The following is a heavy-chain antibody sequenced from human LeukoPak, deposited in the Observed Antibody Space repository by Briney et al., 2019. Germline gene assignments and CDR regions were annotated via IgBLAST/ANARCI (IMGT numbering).Heavy chain of an antibody. J-gene: IGHJ4*02. CDR3: ARTKIIGTISPLWY. Sequence: GGSLRLSCAASGFTFSSYWMSWVRQAPGKGLEWVANIKQDGSEKYYVDSVKGRFTISRDNAKNSLYLQMNSLRAEDTAVYYCARTKIIGTISPLWYWGQGTLVTVSS. CDR1: GFTFSSYW. V-gene: IGHV3-7*01. D-gene: IGHD1-20*01. CDR2: IKQDGSEK.